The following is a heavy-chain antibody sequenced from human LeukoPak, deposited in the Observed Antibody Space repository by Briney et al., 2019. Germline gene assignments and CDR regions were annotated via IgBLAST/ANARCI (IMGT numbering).Heavy chain of an antibody. CDR1: GFTFSSYD. CDR2: ISGSGNKI. D-gene: IGHD3-10*01. CDR3: ARGTQSPVSGYFDF. Sequence: GGSLRLSCAASGFTFSSYDINWVRQAPGKGLEWVSYISGSGNKIKYAGSVKGRFTISRDNAKNSLYLQMNSLRAEDTAVYYCARGTQSPVSGYFDFWGQGTLVTVSS. J-gene: IGHJ4*02. V-gene: IGHV3-48*03.